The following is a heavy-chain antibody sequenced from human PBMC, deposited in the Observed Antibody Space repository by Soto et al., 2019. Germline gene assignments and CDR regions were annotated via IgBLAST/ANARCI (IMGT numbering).Heavy chain of an antibody. Sequence: SETLSLTCAVSGGSISSSNWWSWVRQPPGKGLEWIGEIYHSGSTNYNPSLKSRVTISVDKSKNQFSLNLSSVTASDMAVYYCASIAVASTRFDYWGQGTLVTVSS. CDR2: IYHSGST. V-gene: IGHV4-4*02. J-gene: IGHJ4*02. CDR3: ASIAVASTRFDY. D-gene: IGHD6-19*01. CDR1: GGSISSSNW.